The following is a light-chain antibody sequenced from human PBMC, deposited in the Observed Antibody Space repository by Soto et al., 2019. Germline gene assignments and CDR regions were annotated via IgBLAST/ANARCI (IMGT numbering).Light chain of an antibody. V-gene: IGKV1-27*01. CDR3: QNLDSAAFT. CDR1: QGISNY. J-gene: IGKJ3*01. CDR2: AAS. Sequence: DIPMTQSPSSLSASVGDRVTITCRASQGISNYLAWYQQRPGKVPQLLIYAASTLQSGVPSRFSGSGYGTDFALTISGLLPEDVATYYCQNLDSAAFTFGPGTKVDIK.